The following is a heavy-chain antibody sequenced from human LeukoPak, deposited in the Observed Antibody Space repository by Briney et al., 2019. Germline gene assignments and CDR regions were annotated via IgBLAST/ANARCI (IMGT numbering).Heavy chain of an antibody. CDR1: GRSLSSSSYY. V-gene: IGHV4-39*02. J-gene: IGHJ4*02. CDR3: TRRSYGVLTGYSTLGEY. CDR2: IYYSGST. D-gene: IGHD3-9*01. Sequence: AETLSLTCTVSGRSLSSSSYYWGWVRQPPGKGLEWIGNIYYSGSTYYNPSPKSRLPMSLYTSQRDFSFKLSSLTAEATASFSRTRRSYGVLTGYSTLGEYWGQGTLGAVSS.